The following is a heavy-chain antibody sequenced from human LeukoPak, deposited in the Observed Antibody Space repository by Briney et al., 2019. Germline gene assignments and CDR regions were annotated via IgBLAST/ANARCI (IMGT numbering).Heavy chain of an antibody. CDR2: ISYDGSNK. V-gene: IGHV3-30*18. CDR1: GLAVSNNY. Sequence: GGSLRLSCAASGLAVSNNYMTWVRQAPGKGLEWVAVISYDGSNKYYADSVKGRFTISRDNSKNTLYLQMNSLRAEDTAVYYCAKSGGGYSSGWFYWGQGTLVTVSS. D-gene: IGHD6-19*01. J-gene: IGHJ4*02. CDR3: AKSGGGYSSGWFY.